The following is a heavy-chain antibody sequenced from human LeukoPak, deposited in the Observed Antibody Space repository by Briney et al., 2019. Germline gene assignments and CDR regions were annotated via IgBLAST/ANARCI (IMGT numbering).Heavy chain of an antibody. CDR1: GFTFSSYA. CDR2: ISYDGSNK. Sequence: GGSLRLSCAASGFTFSSYAMSWVRQAPGKGLEWVAVISYDGSNKYYADSVKGRFTISRDNSKNTLYLQMNSLRAEDTAVYYCARDPHAKYYFDYWGQGTLVTVSS. J-gene: IGHJ4*02. CDR3: ARDPHAKYYFDY. V-gene: IGHV3-30-3*01.